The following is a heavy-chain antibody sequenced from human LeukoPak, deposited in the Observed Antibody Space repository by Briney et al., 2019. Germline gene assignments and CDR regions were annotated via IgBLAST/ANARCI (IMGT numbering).Heavy chain of an antibody. CDR2: MNPNSGNT. CDR3: ARVGVPAANYYYYYYMDV. D-gene: IGHD2-2*01. V-gene: IGHV1-8*01. CDR1: GYTFTSYD. Sequence: ASVKVSCKASGYTFTSYDINWVRQATGQGLEWMGWMNPNSGNTGYAQKFQGRVTMTRNTSISTAYMELSSLRSEDTAVYYCARVGVPAANYYYYYYMDVWGKGTTVTVSS. J-gene: IGHJ6*03.